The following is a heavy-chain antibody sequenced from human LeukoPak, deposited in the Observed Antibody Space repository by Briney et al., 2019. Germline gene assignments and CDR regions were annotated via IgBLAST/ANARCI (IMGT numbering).Heavy chain of an antibody. CDR1: GFTFSSYG. Sequence: QSGGSLRLSCAASGFTFSSYGMHWVRQAPGKGLEWVAVISYDGSNKYYADSVKGRFTISRDNSKNTLYLQMNSLRAEDTAVYYCAKILAYYYDSSGYYSDYWGQGTLVTVSS. J-gene: IGHJ4*02. CDR3: AKILAYYYDSSGYYSDY. V-gene: IGHV3-30*18. CDR2: ISYDGSNK. D-gene: IGHD3-22*01.